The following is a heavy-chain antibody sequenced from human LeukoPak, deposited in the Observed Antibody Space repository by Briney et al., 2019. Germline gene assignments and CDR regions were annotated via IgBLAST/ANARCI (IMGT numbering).Heavy chain of an antibody. CDR3: AKDGMAQGVLLTYYFDY. D-gene: IGHD3-10*01. Sequence: SGGSLRLSCAASGFTFSSYAMSWVRQAPGKGLEWVSAISGSGGGTFYADSVKGRFAISRDNSKNTLYLQMNSLRAEDTAVYYCAKDGMAQGVLLTYYFDYWGQGSLVTVSS. CDR2: ISGSGGGT. J-gene: IGHJ4*02. V-gene: IGHV3-23*01. CDR1: GFTFSSYA.